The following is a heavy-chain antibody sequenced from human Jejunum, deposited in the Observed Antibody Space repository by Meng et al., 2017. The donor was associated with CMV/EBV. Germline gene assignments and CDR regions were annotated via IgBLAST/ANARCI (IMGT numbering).Heavy chain of an antibody. Sequence: TFSLYAMPWVLPAPGKGLQLVSAISGSADTTSSAASLKGRFTISSANSKNTLYLQMNSLRAEDTAVYYCAKALMYSSGYYYYGMDVWGQGTTVTVSS. J-gene: IGHJ6*02. D-gene: IGHD6-19*01. V-gene: IGHV3-23*01. CDR3: AKALMYSSGYYYYGMDV. CDR2: ISGSADTT. CDR1: TFSLYA.